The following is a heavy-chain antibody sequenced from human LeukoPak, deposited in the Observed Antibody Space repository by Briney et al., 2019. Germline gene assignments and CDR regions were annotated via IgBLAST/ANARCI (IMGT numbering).Heavy chain of an antibody. V-gene: IGHV4-34*01. Sequence: SETLSLTCAVYGGSFSGYYWSWIRQPPGKGLEWIGEINHSGSTNYNPSLKSRVTISVDKSKNQFSLKLSSVTAADTAVYYCARDPRGWYLLDVWGKGTTVTVSS. J-gene: IGHJ6*04. CDR1: GGSFSGYY. CDR2: INHSGST. D-gene: IGHD6-19*01. CDR3: ARDPRGWYLLDV.